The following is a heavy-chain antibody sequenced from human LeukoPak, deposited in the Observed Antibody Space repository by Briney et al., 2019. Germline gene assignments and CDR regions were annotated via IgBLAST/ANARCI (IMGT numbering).Heavy chain of an antibody. Sequence: PSETLSLTCTVSGGSISSSSYYWGWIRQPPGKGLEWIGSIYYSGSTNYNPSLKSRVPISVDTSKNQFSVKLCSVTAADTAVYYCASDWNSDYLGQGTLVTVSS. J-gene: IGHJ4*02. CDR2: IYYSGST. CDR3: ASDWNSDY. D-gene: IGHD1-7*01. CDR1: GGSISSSSYY. V-gene: IGHV4-39*07.